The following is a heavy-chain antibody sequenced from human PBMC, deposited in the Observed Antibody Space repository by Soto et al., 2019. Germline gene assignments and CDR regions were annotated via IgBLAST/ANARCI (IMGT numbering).Heavy chain of an antibody. CDR3: ARGDSTDCSNGVCSFFYNHDMDV. CDR1: GYSFTDYH. J-gene: IGHJ6*02. D-gene: IGHD2-8*01. CDR2: INPKSGGT. V-gene: IGHV1-2*04. Sequence: ASVKVSCKASGYSFTDYHVHWVRQAPGQGLEWLGRINPKSGGTSTAQKFQGWVTMTTDTSVSTASMELTRLTSDDTAIYYCARGDSTDCSNGVCSFFYNHDMDVWGQGTTVTVSS.